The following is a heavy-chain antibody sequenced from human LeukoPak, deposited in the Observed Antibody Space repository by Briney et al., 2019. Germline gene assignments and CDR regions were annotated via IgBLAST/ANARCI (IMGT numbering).Heavy chain of an antibody. CDR1: GFTFSSYG. V-gene: IGHV3-30*03. CDR2: ISYDGSNK. J-gene: IGHJ4*02. D-gene: IGHD4-17*01. CDR3: ARGVDYVWY. Sequence: GGSLRLSCAASGFTFSSYGMHWVRQAPGKGLEWVAVISYDGSNKYYADSVKGRFTISRDNAKNTLYLQMNSLRAEDTAVYYCARGVDYVWYWGQGTLVTVSS.